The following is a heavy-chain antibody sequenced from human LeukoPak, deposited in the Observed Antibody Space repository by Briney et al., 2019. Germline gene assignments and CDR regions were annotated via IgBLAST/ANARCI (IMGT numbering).Heavy chain of an antibody. J-gene: IGHJ3*02. CDR1: GFTFSSFW. CDR2: IKQDGSEK. V-gene: IGHV3-7*03. Sequence: PGGSLRLSCAASGFTFSSFWMSWVRQAPGKGLAWVANIKQDGSEKYFVDSVKGRFTISRDNAKNSLYLQMNSLRAEDTALYYCAKDIERPLMVRGATGAFDIWGQGTMVTVSS. D-gene: IGHD3-10*01. CDR3: AKDIERPLMVRGATGAFDI.